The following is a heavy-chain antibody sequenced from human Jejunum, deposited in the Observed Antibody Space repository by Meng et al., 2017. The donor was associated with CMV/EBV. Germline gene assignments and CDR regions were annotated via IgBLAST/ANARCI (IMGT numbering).Heavy chain of an antibody. D-gene: IGHD2-15*01. CDR1: GFTFSNYW. J-gene: IGHJ6*02. Sequence: GFTFSNYWIGWGRQAPGEWLVWVSRINSDGSSTNYAGSVKGRFTISRDNAKNTLYLQMNSLRAEDTAVYYCARGGSSYSYYYGMDVWGQGTTVTVSS. CDR3: ARGGSSYSYYYGMDV. CDR2: INSDGSST. V-gene: IGHV3-74*01.